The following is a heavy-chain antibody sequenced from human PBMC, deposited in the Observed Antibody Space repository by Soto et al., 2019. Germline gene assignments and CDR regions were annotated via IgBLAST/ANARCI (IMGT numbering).Heavy chain of an antibody. V-gene: IGHV4-59*01. CDR3: ARGGIVVVPADMYFDY. CDR1: GGSISGYY. Sequence: SETLSLTCTVSGGSISGYYWNWIRQASGKGPEWIGYVYYTGSTNYNPSLKSRVTISVDTSKNQFSLKLSSVTAADTAVYYCARGGIVVVPADMYFDYWGQGTLVTVSS. J-gene: IGHJ4*02. D-gene: IGHD2-2*01. CDR2: VYYTGST.